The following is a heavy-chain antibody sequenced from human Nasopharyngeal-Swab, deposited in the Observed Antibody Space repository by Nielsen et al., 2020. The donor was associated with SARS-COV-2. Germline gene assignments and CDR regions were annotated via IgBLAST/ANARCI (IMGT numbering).Heavy chain of an antibody. Sequence: WIRQSPSRGLEWLGSTYYRSKWYNDYAVSVKSRITINPDTSKNQFSLQLNSVTAEDTAVYYCARIAVAGHNWFDPWGQGTLVTVSS. D-gene: IGHD6-19*01. CDR3: ARIAVAGHNWFDP. V-gene: IGHV6-1*01. CDR2: TYYRSKWYN. J-gene: IGHJ5*02.